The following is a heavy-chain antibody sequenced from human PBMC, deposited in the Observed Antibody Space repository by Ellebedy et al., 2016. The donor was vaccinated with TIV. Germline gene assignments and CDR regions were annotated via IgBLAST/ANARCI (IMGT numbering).Heavy chain of an antibody. CDR3: ARRGRGTVGFDN. V-gene: IGHV3-23*01. CDR2: ITSSGDRT. D-gene: IGHD1-7*01. CDR1: GFTFSRNA. Sequence: GESLKISXAASGFTFSRNAMTWVRQAPGKGLEWVSSITSSGDRTNYADSVKGRFTISRDNSKDTLYLQMNSLRAEDTAVYYCARRGRGTVGFDNWGQGTLVTVSS. J-gene: IGHJ4*02.